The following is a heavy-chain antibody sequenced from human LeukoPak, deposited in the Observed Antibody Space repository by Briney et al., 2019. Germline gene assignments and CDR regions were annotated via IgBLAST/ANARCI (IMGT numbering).Heavy chain of an antibody. CDR1: GFTFTSKS. D-gene: IGHD3-9*01. CDR3: ATDGPTGGMDV. CDR2: IFSGGNT. J-gene: IGHJ6*02. V-gene: IGHV3-53*01. Sequence: GGSLRLSCAASGFTFTSKSMNWVRQAPGKGLEWVSVIFSGGNTNNADSVRGRFTISRDNSKNTLYLQMNSLRADDTAVYYCATDGPTGGMDVWGQGTTVTVSS.